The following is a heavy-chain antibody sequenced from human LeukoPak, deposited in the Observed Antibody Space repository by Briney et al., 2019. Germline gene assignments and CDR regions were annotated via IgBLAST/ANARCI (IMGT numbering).Heavy chain of an antibody. CDR3: ARDWGAAGSYFDY. D-gene: IGHD6-13*01. V-gene: IGHV1-46*01. Sequence: ASVKVSCKASGYTFTSYYMHWVRQAPRQGLEWMGIINHSGGSTSYAQKFQGRVTMTRDTSTSTVYMGLSSLRSEETAVYYCARDWGAAGSYFDYWGQGSLLTVSS. CDR2: INHSGGST. J-gene: IGHJ4*02. CDR1: GYTFTSYY.